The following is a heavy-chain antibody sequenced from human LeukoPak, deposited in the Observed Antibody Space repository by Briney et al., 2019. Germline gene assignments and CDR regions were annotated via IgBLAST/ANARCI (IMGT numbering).Heavy chain of an antibody. D-gene: IGHD1-26*01. CDR3: ARIGPGSYVDAFDI. J-gene: IGHJ3*02. Sequence: ASVKVSCKASGYTFTSYAISWVRQAPGQGLEWMGWISAYNGNTNYAQKLQGRVTMTTDTSTSTAYMELRSLRSDDTAVYYCARIGPGSYVDAFDIWGQGTMVTVSS. CDR2: ISAYNGNT. V-gene: IGHV1-18*01. CDR1: GYTFTSYA.